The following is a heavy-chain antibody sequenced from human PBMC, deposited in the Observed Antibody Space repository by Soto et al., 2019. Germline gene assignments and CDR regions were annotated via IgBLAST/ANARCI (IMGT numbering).Heavy chain of an antibody. CDR3: ARGGSLWFGGLSIAY. V-gene: IGHV1-3*01. J-gene: IGHJ4*02. CDR2: INAGNGNT. CDR1: GYTFTSYA. Sequence: QVQLVQSGAEVKKPGASVKVSCKASGYTFTSYAMHWVRQAPGQRLEWMGWINAGNGNTKYSQKFQGRVTITRDTSASSAYMERISLRSEDTAVYYGARGGSLWFGGLSIAYWGQGALVTVSS. D-gene: IGHD3-10*01.